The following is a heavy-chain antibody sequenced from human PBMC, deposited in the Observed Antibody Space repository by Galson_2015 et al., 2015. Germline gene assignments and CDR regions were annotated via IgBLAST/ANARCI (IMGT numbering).Heavy chain of an antibody. CDR3: ARDLPLRPLEY. V-gene: IGHV4-61*02. CDR2: IYASGSI. J-gene: IGHJ1*01. D-gene: IGHD2/OR15-2a*01. Sequence: TLSLTCTVSGASTSSGRFYWSWVRQPAGKGLEWIGRIYASGSINDNPSLESRLTLSIDTSKNQFSMKLTSVTAADSGIYYCARDLPLRPLEYWGQGILVTVSS. CDR1: GASTSSGRFY.